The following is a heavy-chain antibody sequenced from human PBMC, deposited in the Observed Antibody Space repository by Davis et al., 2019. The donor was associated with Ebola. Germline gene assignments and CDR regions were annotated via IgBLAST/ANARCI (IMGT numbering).Heavy chain of an antibody. Sequence: LRLSCTVSGGSISSGGYYWSWIRQHPGKGLEWIGYIYYSGSTYYNPSLKSRVTISVDTSKNQFSLKLSSVTAADTAVYYCARRIGYYYDSSGYRVHYYFDYWGQGTLVTVSS. J-gene: IGHJ4*02. CDR3: ARRIGYYYDSSGYRVHYYFDY. CDR2: IYYSGST. CDR1: GGSISSGGYY. D-gene: IGHD3-22*01. V-gene: IGHV4-31*03.